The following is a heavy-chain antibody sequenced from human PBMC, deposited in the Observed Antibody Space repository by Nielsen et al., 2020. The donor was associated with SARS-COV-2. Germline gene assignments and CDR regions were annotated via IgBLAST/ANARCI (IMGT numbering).Heavy chain of an antibody. D-gene: IGHD3-3*01. J-gene: IGHJ4*02. CDR1: GYTFTSYY. CDR3: AMVGLRDLRFLVL. V-gene: IGHV1-46*01. Sequence: ASVKVSCKASGYTFTSYYMHWVRQAPGQGLEWMGIINPSGGSTSYAQKFQGRVTMTRDTSTSTVYMELSSLRSEDTAVYYCAMVGLRDLRFLVLWGQGTLVTVSS. CDR2: INPSGGST.